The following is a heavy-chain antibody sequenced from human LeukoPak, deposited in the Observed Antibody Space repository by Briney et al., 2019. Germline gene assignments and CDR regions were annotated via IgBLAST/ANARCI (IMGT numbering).Heavy chain of an antibody. J-gene: IGHJ4*02. V-gene: IGHV4-39*01. D-gene: IGHD6-25*01. CDR2: IYYSGST. CDR1: GGSISSSSTY. Sequence: SETLSLTCTVSGGSISSSSTYWGWIRQPPGKRLEWIGSIYYSGSTYYSPSLKSRITISVDTSKNQFSLKLYSVTAADTAVYYCARHYYPAAAGDYWGQGTLVTVSS. CDR3: ARHYYPAAAGDY.